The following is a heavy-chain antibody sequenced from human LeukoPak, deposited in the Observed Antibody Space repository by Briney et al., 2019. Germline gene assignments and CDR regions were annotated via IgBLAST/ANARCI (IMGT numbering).Heavy chain of an antibody. CDR2: INSDGSST. CDR1: GFSFSSYA. V-gene: IGHV3-74*01. J-gene: IGHJ4*02. Sequence: GGSLRLSCAASGFSFSSYAMSWVRQVPGKGLVWVSHINSDGSSTSYADSVKGRFTISRDNAKNTLYLQMNSLRAEDTAVYYCARGLIVAAGTDYWGQGTLVTVSS. CDR3: ARGLIVAAGTDY. D-gene: IGHD6-13*01.